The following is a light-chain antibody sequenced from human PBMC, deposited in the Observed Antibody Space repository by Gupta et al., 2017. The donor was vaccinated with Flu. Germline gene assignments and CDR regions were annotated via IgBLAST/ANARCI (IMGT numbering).Light chain of an antibody. CDR1: QGVSAH. CDR2: DAS. CDR3: QHRVNWPT. Sequence: EIVLTQSTATLSLSPGERAALSCRASQGVSAHLDWYQQKPGQPPRLLIYDASNRATGIPARFSGSGSGTDFTLTISGLEPEDFAVYYCQHRVNWPTFGQGTKVEFK. V-gene: IGKV3-11*01. J-gene: IGKJ1*01.